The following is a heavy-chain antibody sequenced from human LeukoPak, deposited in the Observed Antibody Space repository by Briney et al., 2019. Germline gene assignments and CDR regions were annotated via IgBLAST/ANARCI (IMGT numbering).Heavy chain of an antibody. CDR1: GFTFSSHG. CDR3: ARDISWSFDY. D-gene: IGHD1-14*01. CDR2: ISYDGNSK. V-gene: IGHV3-30*03. Sequence: PGRSLRLSCAASGFTFSSHGMHWVRQAPGKGLEWVALISYDGNSKHYADSVKGRFTVSRDTSKNTHSLEMSGLRTEDTALYYCARDISWSFDYWGQGTLVTVSS. J-gene: IGHJ4*02.